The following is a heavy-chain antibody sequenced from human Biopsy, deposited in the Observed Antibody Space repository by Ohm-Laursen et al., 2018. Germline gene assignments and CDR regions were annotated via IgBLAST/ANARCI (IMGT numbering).Heavy chain of an antibody. Sequence: PTQTLPLTCTLSGFSLNTRGMPVTWIRQPPGTALEWLARFVWDDPKLYNRHLKTRLTISKDTSENHVVLTLSDVDTVDTPTYYCARIPILVVPAAIVYRHRRHLQGLDVWGQGATVIVSS. D-gene: IGHD2-2*02. CDR1: GFSLNTRGMP. V-gene: IGHV2-70*04. J-gene: IGHJ6*02. CDR2: FVWDDPK. CDR3: ARIPILVVPAAIVYRHRRHLQGLDV.